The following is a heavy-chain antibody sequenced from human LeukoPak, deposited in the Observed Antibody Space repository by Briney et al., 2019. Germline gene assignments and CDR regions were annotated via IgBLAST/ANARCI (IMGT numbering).Heavy chain of an antibody. D-gene: IGHD3-22*01. V-gene: IGHV1-18*01. Sequence: ASVKVSCKASGYTFTNYGISWVRQAPGQGLEWMGWVSTYNARTNYAQKFQGRVTMTTGTSTSTAYMELRSLRSDDTAVYYCARDYFESSAYQYDVFDIWGEGTMVTVSS. CDR2: VSTYNART. CDR3: ARDYFESSAYQYDVFDI. J-gene: IGHJ3*02. CDR1: GYTFTNYG.